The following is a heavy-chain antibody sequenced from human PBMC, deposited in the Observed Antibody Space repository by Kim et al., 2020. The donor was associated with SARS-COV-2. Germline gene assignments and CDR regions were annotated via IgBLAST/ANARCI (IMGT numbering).Heavy chain of an antibody. D-gene: IGHD4-17*01. V-gene: IGHV3-30*18. CDR3: AKDSVSTVTTLLGIFGFDY. CDR2: ISYDGSNK. Sequence: LSLTCAASGFTFSSYGMHWVRQAPGKGLEWVAVISYDGSNKYYADSVKGRFTISRDNSKNTLYLQMNSLRAEDTAVYYCAKDSVSTVTTLLGIFGFDYWGQGTLVTVSS. J-gene: IGHJ4*02. CDR1: GFTFSSYG.